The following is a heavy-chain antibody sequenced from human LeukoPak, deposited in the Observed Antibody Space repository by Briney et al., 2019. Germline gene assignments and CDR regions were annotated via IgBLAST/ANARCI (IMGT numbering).Heavy chain of an antibody. Sequence: GGSLRLSCAAYGFTLNNAWMSWVRQAPGKGLEWLGRIKRETDGGTIDYAAPVKGRFTISRDDSRNTLYLQMDSLKIEDTAVYYCTTDRYYDNSELQFQHWGQGTLVTVSS. J-gene: IGHJ1*01. CDR1: GFTLNNAW. V-gene: IGHV3-15*01. CDR2: IKRETDGGTI. D-gene: IGHD3-22*01. CDR3: TTDRYYDNSELQFQH.